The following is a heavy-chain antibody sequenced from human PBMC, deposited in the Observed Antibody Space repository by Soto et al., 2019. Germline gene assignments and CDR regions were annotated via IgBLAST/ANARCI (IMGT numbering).Heavy chain of an antibody. D-gene: IGHD5-12*01. Sequence: QVQLLESGGGVVQPGRSLRLSCAASGFIFSNYGMHWVRQAPGKGLEWVAVIWYDGSKKYYADSVKGRFTISRDNSKKPLYVEMSSLRVEDTAVYYCARGHGGYVGYGMEVWGQGTTVSVSS. CDR3: ARGHGGYVGYGMEV. CDR2: IWYDGSKK. CDR1: GFIFSNYG. J-gene: IGHJ6*02. V-gene: IGHV3-33*01.